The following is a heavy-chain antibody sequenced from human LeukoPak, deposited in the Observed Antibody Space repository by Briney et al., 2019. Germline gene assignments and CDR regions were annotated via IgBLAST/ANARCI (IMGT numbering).Heavy chain of an antibody. D-gene: IGHD4-11*01. CDR2: IGYDGSNK. V-gene: IGHV3-30*02. Sequence: GGSLRLSCAASGFTFSSYGMHWVRQAPGKGLEWVAFIGYDGSNKYYADSMKGRFTISRDNSKNTLYLQMNSLRAEDTAVYYCAKAGSTVTTFSSFDYWGQGTLVTVSS. CDR1: GFTFSSYG. CDR3: AKAGSTVTTFSSFDY. J-gene: IGHJ4*02.